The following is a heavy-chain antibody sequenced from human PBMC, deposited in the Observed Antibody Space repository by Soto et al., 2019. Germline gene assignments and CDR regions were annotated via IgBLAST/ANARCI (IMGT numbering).Heavy chain of an antibody. CDR2: IGAGDGKT. Sequence: QVQLVQSGTEVKKPGASVKVSCKASGYSFTHYVIHWVRQAPGQRLEWMGWIGAGDGKTYYSQNFQGRVTINKDTSASKAYMELSSLISEDTAVYYCVRDYASDSGVHLDFWGQGTLVTVSS. CDR3: VRDYASDSGVHLDF. CDR1: GYSFTHYV. D-gene: IGHD3-22*01. V-gene: IGHV1-3*01. J-gene: IGHJ4*02.